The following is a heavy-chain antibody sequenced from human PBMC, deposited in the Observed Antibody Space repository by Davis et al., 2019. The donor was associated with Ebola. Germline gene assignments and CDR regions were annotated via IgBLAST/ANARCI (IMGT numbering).Heavy chain of an antibody. Sequence: SETLSLTCAVYGGSFSGYYWSWIRQPPGKGLEWIGEINHSGSTNYNPSLKSRVTMSVDPSKNRVSLKLTSVTAADTAVYYCATGAPTSTSYYLYAWGQGTLVTVSS. CDR3: ATGAPTSTSYYLYA. CDR1: GGSFSGYY. J-gene: IGHJ5*02. CDR2: INHSGST. D-gene: IGHD2-2*01. V-gene: IGHV4-34*01.